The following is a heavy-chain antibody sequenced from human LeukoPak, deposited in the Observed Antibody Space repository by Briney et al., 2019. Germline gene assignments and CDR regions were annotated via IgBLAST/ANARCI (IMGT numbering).Heavy chain of an antibody. CDR1: GFSFSRYW. Sequence: GGSLRLSCAASGFSFSRYWMTWVRQAPGKGLEWVANIKEDGTKTYYVDSVKGRFTASRDNAQNSLYLQMNSLTPEDTAVYFCARGEAFCDYWGQGALVTVSS. V-gene: IGHV3-7*05. CDR3: ARGEAFCDY. J-gene: IGHJ4*02. CDR2: IKEDGTKT.